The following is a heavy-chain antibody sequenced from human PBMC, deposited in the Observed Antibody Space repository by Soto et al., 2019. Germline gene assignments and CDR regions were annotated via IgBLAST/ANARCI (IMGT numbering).Heavy chain of an antibody. Sequence: QVRLVESGGGVAQPGKSRRLSCAASGLAFTSQALHWVRQAPGKGLEWVALISNDGGKKQYAESVEGRFTVSRDSSRNTLYRQLNSVRPDDTAVYLCAYVAANTGGFPFFEFCGQVKLVTVSS. CDR3: AYVAANTGGFPFFEF. CDR2: ISNDGGKK. J-gene: IGHJ4*02. CDR1: GLAFTSQA. V-gene: IGHV3-30-3*01. D-gene: IGHD7-27*01.